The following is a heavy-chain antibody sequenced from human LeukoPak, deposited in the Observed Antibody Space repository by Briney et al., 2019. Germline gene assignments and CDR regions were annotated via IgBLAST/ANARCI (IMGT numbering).Heavy chain of an antibody. V-gene: IGHV1-2*02. CDR2: INPSSGGT. J-gene: IGHJ3*02. Sequence: ASVKVSCKASGYTFTDYYMHWVRQAPGQGLEWIGWINPSSGGTNYAQKFQGRVTVTRDTSISTAYMDLSRLRSDDMAVYYCARAGVWDYSDSSGYHNAAFDIWGQGTMVTVSS. CDR3: ARAGVWDYSDSSGYHNAAFDI. D-gene: IGHD3-22*01. CDR1: GYTFTDYY.